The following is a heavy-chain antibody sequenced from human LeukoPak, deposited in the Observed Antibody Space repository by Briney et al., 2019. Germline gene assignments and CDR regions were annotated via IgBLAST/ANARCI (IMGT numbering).Heavy chain of an antibody. Sequence: ASVKVSCRASGYTFASYAMHWVRQAPGQRLEWMGWINAGNGNTKYSQKFQGRVTITRDTSASTAYMELSSLRSEDTAVYYCARDLDSSREDVWGQGTTVTVSS. D-gene: IGHD3-22*01. V-gene: IGHV1-3*01. J-gene: IGHJ6*02. CDR1: GYTFASYA. CDR2: INAGNGNT. CDR3: ARDLDSSREDV.